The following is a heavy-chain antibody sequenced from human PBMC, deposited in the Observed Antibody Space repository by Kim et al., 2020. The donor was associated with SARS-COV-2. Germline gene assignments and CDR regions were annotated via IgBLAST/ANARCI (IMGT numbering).Heavy chain of an antibody. CDR2: IKQDGSEK. Sequence: GGSLRLSCVASGFTFSSYAMSWVRQAPGKGLEWVANIKQDGSEKYYIDSVKGRITISRDNAKNLMYLQMSGLRAEDTAVYYCARDIRGNWFDHGCKGT. D-gene: IGHD3-10*01. J-gene: IGHJ5*02. CDR3: ARDIRGNWFDH. V-gene: IGHV3-7*01. CDR1: GFTFSSYA.